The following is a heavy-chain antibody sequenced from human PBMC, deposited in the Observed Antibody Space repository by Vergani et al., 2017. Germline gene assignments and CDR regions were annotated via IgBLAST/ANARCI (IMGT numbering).Heavy chain of an antibody. D-gene: IGHD1-14*01. Sequence: QVQLQESGPGLVRPSQTLSLTCTVSGGSISSGSYYWSWFRQPAGKGLEWIGRFYTGGGTSYNPSLKSRVTISVDTSKNQFSLQLSSVTAADTAVYYCARDPLYHTTWPYLLLDMDVWGQGTTVTVSS. J-gene: IGHJ6*02. CDR2: FYTGGGT. CDR3: ARDPLYHTTWPYLLLDMDV. CDR1: GGSISSGSYY. V-gene: IGHV4-61*02.